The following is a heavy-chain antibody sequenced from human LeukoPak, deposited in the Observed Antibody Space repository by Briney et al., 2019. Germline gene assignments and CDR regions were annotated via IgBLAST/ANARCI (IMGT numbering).Heavy chain of an antibody. V-gene: IGHV3-53*01. CDR1: GFTVSSNY. D-gene: IGHD3-22*01. CDR2: IYSGSST. CDR3: ARMWYYYDSSGIHFDY. J-gene: IGHJ4*02. Sequence: PGGSLRLSCAATGFTVSSNYMSWVRQAPGKGLEWVSVIYSGSSTYYADSVKGRFTISRDNSKNTLYLQMNSLRAEDTAVYYCARMWYYYDSSGIHFDYWGQGTLVTVSS.